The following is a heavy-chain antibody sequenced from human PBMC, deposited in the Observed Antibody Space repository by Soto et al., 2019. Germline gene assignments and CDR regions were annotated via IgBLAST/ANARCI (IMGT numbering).Heavy chain of an antibody. V-gene: IGHV3-23*01. CDR2: ISGSGGST. CDR1: GFTFSSYA. Sequence: GGSLRLSCAASGFTFSSYAVSWVRQAPGKGLEWVSAISGSGGSTYYADSVKGRFTISRDNSKNTLYLQMNSLRAEDTAVYYCAPTSFGHYGMDVWGQGTTVTAP. D-gene: IGHD3-16*01. J-gene: IGHJ6*02. CDR3: APTSFGHYGMDV.